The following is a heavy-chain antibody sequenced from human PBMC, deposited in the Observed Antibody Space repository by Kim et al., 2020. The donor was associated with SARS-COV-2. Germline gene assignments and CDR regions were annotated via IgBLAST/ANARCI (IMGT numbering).Heavy chain of an antibody. CDR2: INRRGDRP. D-gene: IGHD6-19*01. Sequence: GGSLRLSCSVSGISINSFAMIWVRQAPGKGLEWVSGINRRGDRPSYGDSVKGRFTISRDTSKNTLYLQMHSLRVEDTAEYFCAKDRGHSSGWYNAAQGYFDGLDVWGLGTTVIVS. CDR3: AKDRGHSSGWYNAAQGYFDGLDV. J-gene: IGHJ6*02. V-gene: IGHV3-23*01. CDR1: GISINSFA.